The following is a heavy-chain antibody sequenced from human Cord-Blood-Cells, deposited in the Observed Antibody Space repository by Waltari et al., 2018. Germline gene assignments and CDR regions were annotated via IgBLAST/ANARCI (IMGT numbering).Heavy chain of an antibody. D-gene: IGHD7-27*01. CDR1: GYTFPGYY. CDR3: ARTDLTGDEWYFDL. CDR2: INPNSGGT. Sequence: QVQLVQSGAEVKKPGASVKVSCKASGYTFPGYYMHWVRQAPGQGLEWMGWINPNSGGTNYAQKFQGWVTMTRDTSISTAYMELSRLRSDDTAVYYCARTDLTGDEWYFDLWGRGTLVTVSS. V-gene: IGHV1-2*04. J-gene: IGHJ2*01.